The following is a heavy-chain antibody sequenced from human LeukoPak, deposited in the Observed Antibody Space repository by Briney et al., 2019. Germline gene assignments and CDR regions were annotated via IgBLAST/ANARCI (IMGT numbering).Heavy chain of an antibody. CDR2: INAGNGNT. J-gene: IGHJ6*02. Sequence: ASVKVSCKASGYTFTSYAMHWVRQAPGQRLEWMGWINAGNGNTKYSQKFQGRVTITRDTSASTAYMELSSLRSEDTAVYYCAREAPFGVVQSRYGMDVWGQGTTVTVSS. D-gene: IGHD3-3*01. V-gene: IGHV1-3*01. CDR1: GYTFTSYA. CDR3: AREAPFGVVQSRYGMDV.